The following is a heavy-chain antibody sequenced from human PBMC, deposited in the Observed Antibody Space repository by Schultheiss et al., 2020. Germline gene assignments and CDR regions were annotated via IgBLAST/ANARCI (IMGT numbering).Heavy chain of an antibody. Sequence: SETLSLTCTVSGGSISSYYWSWIRQPPGKGLEWIGYIYYSGSTNYNPSLKSRVTMSVDTSKNQFSLELTSVTAADTAVYYCARGNSRHYYYYGMDVWGQGTTVNVSS. D-gene: IGHD1-7*01. V-gene: IGHV4-59*01. CDR3: ARGNSRHYYYYGMDV. CDR1: GGSISSYY. J-gene: IGHJ6*02. CDR2: IYYSGST.